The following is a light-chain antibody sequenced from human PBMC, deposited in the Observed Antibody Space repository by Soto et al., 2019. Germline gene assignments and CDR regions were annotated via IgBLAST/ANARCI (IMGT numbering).Light chain of an antibody. CDR1: QSISIN. V-gene: IGKV3-15*01. J-gene: IGKJ1*01. CDR3: QQYDTGLT. CDR2: GAS. Sequence: EIVMTQSPATVSGSPGERVTLSCRASQSISINLAWYQLKPGQAPRLVMYGASTRATGVSASFSGSGSGTDFTLTISGLQSGDFAVYYCQQYDTGLTFGQGTKVEI.